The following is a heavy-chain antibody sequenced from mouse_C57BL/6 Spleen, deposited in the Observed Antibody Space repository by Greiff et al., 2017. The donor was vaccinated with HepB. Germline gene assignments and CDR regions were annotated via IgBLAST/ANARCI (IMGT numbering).Heavy chain of an antibody. D-gene: IGHD1-1*01. CDR3: ARYYGSSYNPLDY. CDR2: IYPGDGDT. J-gene: IGHJ2*01. Sequence: QVQLQQSGPELVKPGASVKISCKASGYAFSSSWMNWVKQRPGKGLEWIGRIYPGDGDTNYNGKFKGKATLTADKSSSTAYMQLSSLTSEDSAVYFCARYYGSSYNPLDYWGQGTTLTVSS. CDR1: GYAFSSSW. V-gene: IGHV1-82*01.